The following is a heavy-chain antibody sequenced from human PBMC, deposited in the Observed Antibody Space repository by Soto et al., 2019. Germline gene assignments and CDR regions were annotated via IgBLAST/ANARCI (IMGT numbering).Heavy chain of an antibody. D-gene: IGHD2-8*01. J-gene: IGHJ4*02. V-gene: IGHV5-10-1*01. CDR3: GRHASNGDFDF. CDR2: IDPSDSRT. Sequence: ESLKLSCEASGYMFPIYHISWVRQMPGKGLEWVGKIDPSDSRTMYRPSSRARITISVDKSINTAYLVWVRLNASDTAMYYCGRHASNGDFDFWGQGTQVPVSS. CDR1: GYMFPIYH.